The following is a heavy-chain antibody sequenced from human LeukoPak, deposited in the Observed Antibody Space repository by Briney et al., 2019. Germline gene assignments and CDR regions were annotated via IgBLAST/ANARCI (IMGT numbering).Heavy chain of an antibody. CDR2: ISWNSGSI. D-gene: IGHD1-26*01. V-gene: IGHV3-9*01. CDR1: GFTFDDYA. CDR3: AKDRYSHSGSYYDY. J-gene: IGHJ4*02. Sequence: PGGSLRLSCAASGFTFDDYAMHWVRQAPGKGLEWVSGISWNSGSIGYADSGKGRFTISRDNAKNSLYLQMNSLRAEDTALYYCAKDRYSHSGSYYDYWGQGTLVTVSS.